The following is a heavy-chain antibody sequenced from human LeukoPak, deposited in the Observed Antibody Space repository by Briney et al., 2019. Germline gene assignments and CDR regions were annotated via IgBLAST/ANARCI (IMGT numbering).Heavy chain of an antibody. D-gene: IGHD1-26*01. CDR2: IYYSGST. V-gene: IGHV4-30-4*01. CDR1: GGSISSGDYY. CDR3: ARDREGATNFDP. J-gene: IGHJ5*02. Sequence: PSQTLSLTCTVSGGSISSGDYYWSWIRQPPGTGLEWIGYIYYSGSTYYNPSLKSRVTISVDTSKNQFSLKLGSVTAADTAVYYCARDREGATNFDPWGQGTLVTVSS.